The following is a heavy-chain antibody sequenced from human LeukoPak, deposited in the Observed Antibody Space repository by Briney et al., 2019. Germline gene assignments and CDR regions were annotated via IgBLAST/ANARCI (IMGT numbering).Heavy chain of an antibody. Sequence: GGSLRLSCAASGFTFSSYAMHWVRQAPGKGLEWVANINKDGGEKYYVDSVKGRFTISRDNAKNSLYLQMNSLRADDTAVYYCVKDSPPRYSGSPPAYWGQGTLVTVSS. D-gene: IGHD1-26*01. J-gene: IGHJ4*02. CDR1: GFTFSSYA. CDR2: INKDGGEK. V-gene: IGHV3-7*03. CDR3: VKDSPPRYSGSPPAY.